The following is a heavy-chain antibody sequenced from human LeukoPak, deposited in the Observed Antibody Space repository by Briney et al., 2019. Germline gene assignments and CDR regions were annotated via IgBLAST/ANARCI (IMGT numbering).Heavy chain of an antibody. Sequence: GGSLRLSCAASGFTFSSYNMNWVRQAPGKGLEWVSSISRTSSYIYYAHSVKGRFTISRDNAQNSLYLQMNSLRVEDTAVYYCARVLETDCSGFSCYSVLDYWGQGTLVTVSS. CDR3: ARVLETDCSGFSCYSVLDY. CDR2: ISRTSSYI. D-gene: IGHD2-15*01. CDR1: GFTFSSYN. V-gene: IGHV3-21*01. J-gene: IGHJ4*02.